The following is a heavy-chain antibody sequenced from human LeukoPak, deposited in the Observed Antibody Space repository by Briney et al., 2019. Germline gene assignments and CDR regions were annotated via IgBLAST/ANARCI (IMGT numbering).Heavy chain of an antibody. CDR1: GFTFSSYS. J-gene: IGHJ4*02. Sequence: GGSLRLSCAASGFTFSSYSMDWVRQAPGKGLEWVSYISSSSTIYYADSVKGRFTISRDNAKNSLYLQMNSLRAEDTAVYYCARDLGSVVAAGALGYWGQGTLVTVSS. V-gene: IGHV3-48*01. CDR2: ISSSSTI. CDR3: ARDLGSVVAAGALGY. D-gene: IGHD2-15*01.